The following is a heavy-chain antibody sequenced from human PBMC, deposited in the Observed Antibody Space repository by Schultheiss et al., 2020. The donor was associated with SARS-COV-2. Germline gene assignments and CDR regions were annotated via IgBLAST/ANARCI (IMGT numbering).Heavy chain of an antibody. CDR1: GGSFSGYY. CDR3: ARGCYDFWSGYGCMDV. CDR2: INHSGST. Sequence: SETLSLTCAVYGGSFSGYYWSWIRQPPGKGLEWIGEINHSGSTNYNPSLKSRVTISVDTSKNQFSLKLSSVTAADTAVYYCARGCYDFWSGYGCMDVWGQGTTVTVSS. J-gene: IGHJ6*02. V-gene: IGHV4-34*01. D-gene: IGHD3-3*01.